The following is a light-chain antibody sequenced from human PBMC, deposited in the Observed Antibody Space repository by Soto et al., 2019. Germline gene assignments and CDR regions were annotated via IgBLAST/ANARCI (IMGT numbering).Light chain of an antibody. Sequence: DIQMTQSPSSLSASVGDRVTITCRASQSISSYLNWYQQKPGKAPKFLIYAASSLQSGVPSRFSGSGSGTAFTLTISSLQPEDFATYYCQQSYRTPRTFGQGTKVEIK. CDR2: AAS. V-gene: IGKV1-39*01. CDR1: QSISSY. J-gene: IGKJ1*01. CDR3: QQSYRTPRT.